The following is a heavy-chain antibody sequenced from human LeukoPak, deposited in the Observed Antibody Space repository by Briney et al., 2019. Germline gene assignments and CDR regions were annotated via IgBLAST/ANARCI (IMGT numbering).Heavy chain of an antibody. V-gene: IGHV3-23*01. Sequence: PGGSLRLSCAASGFTFSTYVMTWVRQAPGKGLQWVSAICARGGGTYYADSVKGRFTISRDNSKNTLFLQMNSLRVEDTAVYYCARGSYDILTGYYPGGHWGQGTLVTVSS. D-gene: IGHD3-9*01. CDR2: ICARGGGT. J-gene: IGHJ4*02. CDR1: GFTFSTYV. CDR3: ARGSYDILTGYYPGGH.